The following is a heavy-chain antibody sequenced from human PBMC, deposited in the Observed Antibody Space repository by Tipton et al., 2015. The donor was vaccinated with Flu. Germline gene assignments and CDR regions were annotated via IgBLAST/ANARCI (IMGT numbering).Heavy chain of an antibody. CDR3: ARRPGTRYDVLTGFHRGGMDV. CDR1: GGSISSSNW. V-gene: IGHV4-4*02. Sequence: TLSLTCAVSGGSISSSNWWSWVRQPPGKGLEWIGEIYHRGSTNYNPSLKRRVTMSVAKSKNQFSLNLSSVTAADTAVYYCARRPGTRYDVLTGFHRGGMDVWGQGTTVTVSS. D-gene: IGHD3-9*01. CDR2: IYHRGST. J-gene: IGHJ6*02.